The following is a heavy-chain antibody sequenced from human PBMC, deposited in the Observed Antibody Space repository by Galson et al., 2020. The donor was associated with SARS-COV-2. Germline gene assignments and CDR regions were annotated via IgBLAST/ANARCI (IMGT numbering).Heavy chain of an antibody. CDR3: ARGSGYDFPRHSIDY. CDR2: ISSSGTTK. CDR1: GFTFSDHY. J-gene: IGHJ4*02. D-gene: IGHD5-12*01. V-gene: IGHV3-11*01. Sequence: GESLKISCAASGFTFSDHYVSWIRQAPGKGLEWLSYISSSGTTKYYADSVKGRFTISRDNAKNSLYLQMNSLRAEDTAVYYCARGSGYDFPRHSIDYWGQGTLVTVSS.